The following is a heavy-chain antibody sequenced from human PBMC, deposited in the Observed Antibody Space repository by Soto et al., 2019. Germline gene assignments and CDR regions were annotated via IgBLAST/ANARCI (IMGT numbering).Heavy chain of an antibody. CDR1: GGAFSGYY. D-gene: IGHD6-13*01. J-gene: IGHJ6*02. CDR2: INHSGST. V-gene: IGHV4-34*01. CDR3: ASHSRIAAASSSDYYYGMDV. Sequence: ASETLCLTCAVYGGAFSGYYWSWIRQPPGKGLEWIGEINHSGSTNYNPSLKSRVTISVDTSKNQFSLKLSSVTAADTAVYYCASHSRIAAASSSDYYYGMDVWGQGTTVTVSS.